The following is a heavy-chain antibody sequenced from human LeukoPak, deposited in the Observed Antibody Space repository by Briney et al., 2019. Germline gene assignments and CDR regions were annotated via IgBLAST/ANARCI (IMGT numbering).Heavy chain of an antibody. Sequence: SVKVSCKASGGTFSSYAINWVRQAPGQGLEWMGGIIPMFGTPNYAQRFQGRVTISTDESTSTAYMELSSLRSEDTAVYYCAGLELFFGWRFCCYMDVWGKGTTVSVS. CDR2: IIPMFGTP. J-gene: IGHJ6*03. V-gene: IGHV1-69*05. CDR3: AGLELFFGWRFCCYMDV. CDR1: GGTFSSYA. D-gene: IGHD1-7*01.